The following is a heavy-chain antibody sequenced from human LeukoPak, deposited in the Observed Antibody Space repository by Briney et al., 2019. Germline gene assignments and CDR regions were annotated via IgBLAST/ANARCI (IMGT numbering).Heavy chain of an antibody. V-gene: IGHV3-33*05. CDR1: GFTFSSYG. CDR2: ISSDGTKK. D-gene: IGHD1-26*01. CDR3: ARDLGGFFDN. J-gene: IGHJ4*02. Sequence: GGSLRLSCAASGFTFSSYGMHWVRQAPGKGLEWVAFISSDGTKKYYTDSVEGRFSISRDNSRNTLFLQMNGLRAEDTAVYYCARDLGGFFDNWGQGTLVTVSS.